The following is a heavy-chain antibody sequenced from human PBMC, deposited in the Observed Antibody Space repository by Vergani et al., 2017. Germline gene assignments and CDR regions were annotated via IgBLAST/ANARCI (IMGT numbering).Heavy chain of an antibody. Sequence: EVQLLESGGGLVQPGGSLRLSCAASGFTLSRYWLSWVRQAPGKGLEWVSGISASGAPTYYADSVKGRVTISRDNSKNTLYLQMNSLRVEDTAVYYCARAYGRYDWFDYWGQRTLVTVSS. CDR2: ISASGAPT. CDR1: GFTLSRYW. J-gene: IGHJ4*01. V-gene: IGHV3-23*01. CDR3: ARAYGRYDWFDY. D-gene: IGHD1-20*01.